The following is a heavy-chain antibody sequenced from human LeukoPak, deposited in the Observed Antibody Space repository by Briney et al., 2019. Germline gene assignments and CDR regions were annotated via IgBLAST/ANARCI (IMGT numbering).Heavy chain of an antibody. CDR3: ARLAAPRIAVAGYFDS. CDR1: GFTFSSYS. D-gene: IGHD6-19*01. CDR2: ISSCGNYI. V-gene: IGHV3-21*01. Sequence: GGSLSLSCAASGFTFSSYSMNWVRQAPGKGLEWVSSISSCGNYIYYADSVKGRFTISTDNAKHSLYLQMNSLRAEDTAVYYCARLAAPRIAVAGYFDSWGQGALVTVSS. J-gene: IGHJ4*02.